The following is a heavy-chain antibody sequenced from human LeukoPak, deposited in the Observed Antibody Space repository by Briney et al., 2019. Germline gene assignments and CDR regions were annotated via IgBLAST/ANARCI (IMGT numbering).Heavy chain of an antibody. D-gene: IGHD3-22*01. Sequence: PGGSLRLSCAASGFTFSNAWMSWVRQAPGKGLEWVGRIKSKTDGGTTDYAAPVKGRFTISRDDSKSTLYLQMNSLKTEDTAVYYCTTEGVLYYDSSGYYRDYWGQGTLVTVSS. CDR2: IKSKTDGGTT. V-gene: IGHV3-15*01. CDR3: TTEGVLYYDSSGYYRDY. J-gene: IGHJ4*02. CDR1: GFTFSNAW.